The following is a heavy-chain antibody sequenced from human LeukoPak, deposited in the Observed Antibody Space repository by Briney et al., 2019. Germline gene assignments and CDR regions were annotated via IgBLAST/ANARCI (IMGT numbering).Heavy chain of an antibody. D-gene: IGHD3-22*01. V-gene: IGHV3-48*03. CDR1: GFTFSSYE. CDR3: ATISRTVVASFDY. J-gene: IGHJ4*02. Sequence: GGSLRLSRAASGFTFSSYEMNWVRQAPGKGLQWVSYISQDGSSIFYADSVKGRLTISRDNAKNSLYLQMNSLGVEDTAVYYCATISRTVVASFDYWGQGILVTVSS. CDR2: ISQDGSSI.